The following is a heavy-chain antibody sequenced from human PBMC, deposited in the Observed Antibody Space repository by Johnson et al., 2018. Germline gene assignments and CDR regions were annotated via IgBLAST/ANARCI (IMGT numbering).Heavy chain of an antibody. CDR1: GLTVNSNY. V-gene: IGHV3-53*05. D-gene: IGHD3-10*01. CDR2: MYSGGST. Sequence: EVQLVETGGGLIQPGGSLRLSCAASGLTVNSNYMSWVRQAPGKGLEWVSVMYSGGSTYYADSVKGRFTIYRDNSKNTLYLQMNSLRAEDPAVYYCAKVRGGYYTDAFDIWGQGTMVTVSA. CDR3: AKVRGGYYTDAFDI. J-gene: IGHJ3*02.